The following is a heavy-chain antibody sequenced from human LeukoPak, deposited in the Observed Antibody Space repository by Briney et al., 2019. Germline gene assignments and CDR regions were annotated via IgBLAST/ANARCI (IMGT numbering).Heavy chain of an antibody. V-gene: IGHV4-34*01. D-gene: IGHD2/OR15-2a*01. J-gene: IGHJ5*02. Sequence: SETLSHTCAVYVGSFLGYYWSWIRPPPGKGLEWIGEINHSGSTNYNPSLKSRVTISVDTSKNQFSLKLSSVTAADTAVYCCASRPSLGPSFRWFDPWGQGTLVTVSS. CDR2: INHSGST. CDR3: ASRPSLGPSFRWFDP. CDR1: VGSFLGYY.